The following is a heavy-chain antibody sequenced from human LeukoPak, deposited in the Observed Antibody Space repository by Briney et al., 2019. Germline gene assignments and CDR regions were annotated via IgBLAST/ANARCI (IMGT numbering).Heavy chain of an antibody. J-gene: IGHJ4*02. V-gene: IGHV4-61*01. CDR2: ICYSGST. CDR1: GGSVSSGSYY. D-gene: IGHD6-13*01. Sequence: ASETLSLTCTVSGGSVSSGSYYWSWIRQPPGKGLEWIGYICYSGSTNYNPSLKSRVTISVDTSKNQFSLKLCSVTAADTAVYYCARVGAAAGSLDYWGQGTLVTVSS. CDR3: ARVGAAAGSLDY.